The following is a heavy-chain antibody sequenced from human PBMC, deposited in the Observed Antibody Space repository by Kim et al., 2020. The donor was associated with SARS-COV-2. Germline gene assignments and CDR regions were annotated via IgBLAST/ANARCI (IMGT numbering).Heavy chain of an antibody. Sequence: ASVKVSCKASGYTFTSYDINWVRQATGQGLEWMGWMNPNSGNTGYAQKFQGRVTMTRNTPISTAYMELSSLRSEDTAVYYFARGLRVLGVVIVTLPYYYYGMDVWGHGTTVTVTS. CDR3: ARGLRVLGVVIVTLPYYYYGMDV. D-gene: IGHD3-3*01. CDR1: GYTFTSYD. V-gene: IGHV1-8*01. J-gene: IGHJ6*02. CDR2: MNPNSGNT.